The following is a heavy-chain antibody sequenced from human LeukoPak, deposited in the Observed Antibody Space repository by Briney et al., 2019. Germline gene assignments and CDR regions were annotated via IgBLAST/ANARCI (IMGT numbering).Heavy chain of an antibody. CDR3: ARERWFGELSWFDP. Sequence: SETLSLTCTVSGGSISRSSYYWGWIRQPPGKGLEWIGSIYYSGSTYYNPSLKSRVTISVDTTKNQFSLKLSSVTAADTAVYYCARERWFGELSWFDPWGQGTLVTVSA. CDR2: IYYSGST. CDR1: GGSISRSSYY. V-gene: IGHV4-39*02. D-gene: IGHD3-10*01. J-gene: IGHJ5*02.